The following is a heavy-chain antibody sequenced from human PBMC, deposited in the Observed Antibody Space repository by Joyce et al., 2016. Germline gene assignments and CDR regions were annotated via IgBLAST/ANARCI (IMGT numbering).Heavy chain of an antibody. V-gene: IGHV1-8*01. Sequence: QVQLVQSGAEVKQPGASVKVSCKASGYTFTSYDVNWVRQATGQGLEWMGWMNPNSGDTGDAQKFQGRVTMTRNTSISTAYMELSSLRFEDTAVYYCARERNFGDLSFDPWGQGTLVTVSS. CDR2: MNPNSGDT. CDR1: GYTFTSYD. CDR3: ARERNFGDLSFDP. J-gene: IGHJ5*02. D-gene: IGHD4-17*01.